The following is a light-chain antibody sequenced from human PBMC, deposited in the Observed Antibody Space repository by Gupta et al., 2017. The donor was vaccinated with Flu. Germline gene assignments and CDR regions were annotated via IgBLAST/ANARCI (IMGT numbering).Light chain of an antibody. V-gene: IGLV2-14*01. Sequence: AQTQPVSESGTHTPSITISCTGTSSDIGSYTFVYWYQHHPAKAHKLLIYEVSKRPSRSASRFSDSKSDNASSLTISGLQKEDEADYYSASHGPISKAVFGSGTKVTVL. CDR2: EVS. CDR3: ASHGPISKAV. J-gene: IGLJ1*01. CDR1: SSDIGSYTF.